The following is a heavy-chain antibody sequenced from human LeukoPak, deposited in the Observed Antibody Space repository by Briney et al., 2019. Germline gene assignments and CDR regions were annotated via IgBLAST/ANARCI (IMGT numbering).Heavy chain of an antibody. Sequence: GGSLRLSCAASGFTFRSYWVHWVRQAPGKGLVWVSRINSDGSSTNYADSVKGRFTVSRDNAKNTLILQMNSLRAEDTAVYYCARGGSPPEALGDTFDVWGHGTLVTVSS. CDR2: INSDGSST. CDR1: GFTFRSYW. J-gene: IGHJ3*01. V-gene: IGHV3-74*01. D-gene: IGHD1-26*01. CDR3: ARGGSPPEALGDTFDV.